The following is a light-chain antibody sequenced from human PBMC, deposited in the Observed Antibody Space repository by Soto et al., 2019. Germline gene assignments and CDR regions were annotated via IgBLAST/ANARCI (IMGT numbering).Light chain of an antibody. V-gene: IGKV3-20*01. CDR3: QQYGSSPPT. CDR2: GAS. J-gene: IGKJ2*01. Sequence: EIVLTQSPGTLSLSPGERATLSCRASQSVSSSYLAWYQQKPGQAPRLLIYGASSKATGIPDRFSGSGSGTDFTLTISRLEPEDYAVYYCQQYGSSPPTFAQGTKLEFK. CDR1: QSVSSSY.